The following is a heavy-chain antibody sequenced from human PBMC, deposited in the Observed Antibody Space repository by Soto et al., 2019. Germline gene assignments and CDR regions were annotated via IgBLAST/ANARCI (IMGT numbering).Heavy chain of an antibody. V-gene: IGHV3-30*18. J-gene: IGHJ4*02. Sequence: QVQLVESGGGVVQPGRSLRLSCAASGFTFSHYAMHWVRQAPGKGLEWVALMSYDGSNEYYADSVKGRFTISRDNSKNTLYLQMNSLGAEDTAVYYCAKDGSHTFDYWGQGTLVTVSS. CDR3: AKDGSHTFDY. D-gene: IGHD1-26*01. CDR2: MSYDGSNE. CDR1: GFTFSHYA.